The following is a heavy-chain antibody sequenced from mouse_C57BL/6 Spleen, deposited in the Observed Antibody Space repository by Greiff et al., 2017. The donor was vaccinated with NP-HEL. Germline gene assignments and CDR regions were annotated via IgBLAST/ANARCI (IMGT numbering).Heavy chain of an antibody. CDR1: GYTFTDYY. J-gene: IGHJ4*01. V-gene: IGHV1-19*01. CDR2: INPSNGGT. Sequence: VQLQQSGPVLVKPGASVKMSCKASGYTFTDYYMNWVKQSHGKSLEWIGVINPSNGGTSYDQKFQGKATLTVDKSSSTAYMELNSLTSEDSAVYYCARRPHYYYAMDYWGQGTLVTVSA. CDR3: ARRPHYYYAMDY.